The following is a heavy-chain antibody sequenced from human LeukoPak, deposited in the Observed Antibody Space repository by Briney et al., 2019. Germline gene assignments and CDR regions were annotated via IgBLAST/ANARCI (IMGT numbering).Heavy chain of an antibody. Sequence: SVKVSCKASGGTFSSYAISWVRQAPGQGLEWMGGIIPIFGTANYAQKFQGRVTITTDESTSTAYVELSSLRSEDTAVYYCARASPYFYCSGGSCYFHPWGQGTLVTVSS. V-gene: IGHV1-69*05. D-gene: IGHD2-15*01. CDR1: GGTFSSYA. CDR3: ARASPYFYCSGGSCYFHP. J-gene: IGHJ5*02. CDR2: IIPIFGTA.